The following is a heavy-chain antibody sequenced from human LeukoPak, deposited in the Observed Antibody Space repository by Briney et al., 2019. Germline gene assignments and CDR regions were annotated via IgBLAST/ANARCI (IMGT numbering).Heavy chain of an antibody. D-gene: IGHD4-17*01. V-gene: IGHV3-23*01. CDR1: GFTFSSYA. CDR2: ISVSGDRI. J-gene: IGHJ3*02. CDR3: AKARYGDNISDGFDT. Sequence: PGGSLRLSCAASGFTFSSYAMSWVRQAPGKGLEWVSSISVSGDRIFYVDSVKGRFTISRDNSKNTLFLQMGSLRAEDTAVYYCAKARYGDNISDGFDTWGQGTMVTVSS.